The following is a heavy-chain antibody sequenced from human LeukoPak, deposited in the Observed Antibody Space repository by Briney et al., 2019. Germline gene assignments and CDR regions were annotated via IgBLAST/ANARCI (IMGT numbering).Heavy chain of an antibody. Sequence: GGSLRLSCVASGITFSNYAVSWVRQAPGKGLEWVPTIYTGGNTYYAASVKGRFTISRDFSKNTVFLHMNSLRAEDTAMYYCARGDDSGYYDYFDYWGQGALVTVSS. CDR3: ARGDDSGYYDYFDY. V-gene: IGHV3-23*05. CDR2: IYTGGNT. D-gene: IGHD3-22*01. CDR1: GITFSNYA. J-gene: IGHJ4*02.